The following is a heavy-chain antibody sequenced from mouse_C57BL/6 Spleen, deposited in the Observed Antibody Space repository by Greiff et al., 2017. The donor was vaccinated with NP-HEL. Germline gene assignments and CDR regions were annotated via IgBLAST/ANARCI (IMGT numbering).Heavy chain of an antibody. D-gene: IGHD1-1*01. CDR3: VSHFHGSSARWYFDV. Sequence: EVQLVESGGGLVQPKGSLKLSCAASGFSFNTYAMNWVRQAPGKGLEWVARIRSKSNNYATYYADSVKDRFTISRDDSESMLYLQMNNLKTEDTAMYYCVSHFHGSSARWYFDVWGTGTTVTVSS. V-gene: IGHV10-1*01. CDR2: IRSKSNNYAT. CDR1: GFSFNTYA. J-gene: IGHJ1*03.